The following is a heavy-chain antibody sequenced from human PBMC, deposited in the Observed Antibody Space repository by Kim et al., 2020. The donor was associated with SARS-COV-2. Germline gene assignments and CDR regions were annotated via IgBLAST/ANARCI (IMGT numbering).Heavy chain of an antibody. CDR3: AREATVALDY. J-gene: IGHJ4*02. Sequence: NKYYADSGKGRFTISRDNSKNTLYLQMNGLRAEDTAVYYCAREATVALDYWGQGTLVTVSS. D-gene: IGHD4-17*01. CDR2: NK. V-gene: IGHV3-33*01.